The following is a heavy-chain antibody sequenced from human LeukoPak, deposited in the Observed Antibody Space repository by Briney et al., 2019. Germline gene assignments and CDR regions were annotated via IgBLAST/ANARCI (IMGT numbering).Heavy chain of an antibody. CDR1: GFTFSSHW. CDR2: INSDGSST. J-gene: IGHJ3*02. V-gene: IGHV3-74*01. Sequence: GGSLRLSCAASGFTFSSHWMHWVRQAPGKGLVWVSRINSDGSSTSYADSVKGRFTISRDNAKNTLYLQMNSLRAEDTAVYYCARAHPYNWNLDAFDIWGQGTMVTVSS. D-gene: IGHD1-20*01. CDR3: ARAHPYNWNLDAFDI.